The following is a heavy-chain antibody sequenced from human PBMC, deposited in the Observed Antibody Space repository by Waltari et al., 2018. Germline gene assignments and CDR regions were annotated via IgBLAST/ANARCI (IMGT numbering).Heavy chain of an antibody. V-gene: IGHV4-61*09. CDR1: GGSISSGSYY. CDR3: ARVDGYNSLDY. CDR2: IYTSGST. Sequence: QVQLQESGPGLVKPSQTLSLTCTVSGGSISSGSYYWSWIRQPAGKGLEWIGYIYTSGSTNYNPSLKSRVTISVDTSKNQFSLKLSSVTAADTAVYYCARVDGYNSLDYWGQGTLVTVS. J-gene: IGHJ4*02. D-gene: IGHD5-12*01.